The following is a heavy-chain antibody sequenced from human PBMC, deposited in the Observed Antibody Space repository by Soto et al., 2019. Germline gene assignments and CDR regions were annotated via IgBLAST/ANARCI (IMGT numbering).Heavy chain of an antibody. V-gene: IGHV1-8*01. J-gene: IGHJ6*03. Sequence: ASVKVSCKACGDTFTSYDINWVRQATGQGLEWMGWMNPNSGNTGYAQKFQGRVTMTRNTSISTAYMELSSLRSEDTAVYYCARGLSGYETYYYYYYMDVWGKGTTVTVSS. CDR3: ARGLSGYETYYYYYYMDV. CDR2: MNPNSGNT. D-gene: IGHD5-12*01. CDR1: GDTFTSYD.